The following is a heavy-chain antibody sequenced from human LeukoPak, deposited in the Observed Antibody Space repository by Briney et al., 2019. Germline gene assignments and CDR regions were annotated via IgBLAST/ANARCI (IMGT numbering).Heavy chain of an antibody. V-gene: IGHV4-59*08. J-gene: IGHJ4*02. Sequence: SETLSLTCTVSGGSISSYYWSWIRHPPGKGLEWIGYIYYSGSTNYNPSLKSRVTISVDTSKNQFSLKLSSVTAADSAVYYCASRSSSSWGFFDYWGQGTLVTVSS. CDR3: ASRSSSSWGFFDY. CDR2: IYYSGST. CDR1: GGSISSYY. D-gene: IGHD6-13*01.